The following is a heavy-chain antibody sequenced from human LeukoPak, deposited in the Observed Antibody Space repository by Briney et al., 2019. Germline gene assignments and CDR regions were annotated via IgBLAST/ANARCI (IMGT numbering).Heavy chain of an antibody. CDR1: GFTFSDYY. V-gene: IGHV3-11*01. CDR3: ARPRRDCGGDCYCFDY. D-gene: IGHD2-21*02. CDR2: ISSSGSTI. J-gene: IGHJ4*02. Sequence: GGSLRLSYAASGFTFSDYYMSWIRQAPGKGLEWVSYISSSGSTIYYADSVKGRFTISRDNAKNSLYLQMNSLRAEDTAVYYCARPRRDCGGDCYCFDYWGQGTLVTVSS.